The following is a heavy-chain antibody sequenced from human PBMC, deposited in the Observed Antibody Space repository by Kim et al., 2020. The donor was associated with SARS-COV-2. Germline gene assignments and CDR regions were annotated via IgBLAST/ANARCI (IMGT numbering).Heavy chain of an antibody. J-gene: IGHJ6*03. CDR3: AGGTDGVGDIVVVVWRYYYSMDV. D-gene: IGHD2-15*01. CDR2: INHSGST. V-gene: IGHV4-34*01. Sequence: SETLSLTCAVYGGSFSGYYWSWIRQPPGKGLEWIGEINHSGSTNYNPSPTSRVTITVDTSKNQFSLKLSSVTAADTAVYYCAGGTDGVGDIVVVVWRYYYSMDVWGKGTTVTVS. CDR1: GGSFSGYY.